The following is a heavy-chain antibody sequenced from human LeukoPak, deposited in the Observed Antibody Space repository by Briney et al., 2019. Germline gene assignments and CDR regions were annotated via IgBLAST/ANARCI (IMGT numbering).Heavy chain of an antibody. Sequence: SETLSLTCTVSDGSISSRSYYWGWIRQPPGKGLEWIGYIYYSGSTNYNPSLKSRVTISVDTSKNQFSLKLSSVPAADTAVYYCARYYYGSGRPHPFDPWGQGTLVTVSS. V-gene: IGHV4-61*01. CDR3: ARYYYGSGRPHPFDP. J-gene: IGHJ5*02. D-gene: IGHD3-10*01. CDR2: IYYSGST. CDR1: DGSISSRSYY.